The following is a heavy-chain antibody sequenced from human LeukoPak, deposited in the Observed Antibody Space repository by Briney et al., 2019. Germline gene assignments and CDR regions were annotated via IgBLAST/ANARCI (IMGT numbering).Heavy chain of an antibody. CDR1: GFTVNSMY. CDR2: IYSGGNT. CDR3: ARMLWFGELPGGMDV. Sequence: GGSLRLSCAASGFTVNSMYMTWVRQAPGKGLEWVSVIYSGGNTYYADSVKGRFTISRDNSKDTLYLQMHSVRVEDTAVYYCARMLWFGELPGGMDVWGQGTTVTVSS. J-gene: IGHJ6*02. V-gene: IGHV3-66*01. D-gene: IGHD3-10*01.